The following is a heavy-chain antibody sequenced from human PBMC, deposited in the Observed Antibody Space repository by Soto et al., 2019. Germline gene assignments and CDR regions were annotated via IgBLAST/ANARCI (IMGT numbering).Heavy chain of an antibody. J-gene: IGHJ4*02. CDR1: GFTFSSYA. CDR3: AKVPYYDSSGYYHV. Sequence: EVQLLESGGGLVQPGGSLRLSCAASGFTFSSYAMSWVRQAPGKGLEWVSAISGSGGSTYYADSVKGRFTISRDNSKNPLYLQMNSLRAEDTAVYYCAKVPYYDSSGYYHVWGQGTLVTVSS. V-gene: IGHV3-23*01. D-gene: IGHD3-22*01. CDR2: ISGSGGST.